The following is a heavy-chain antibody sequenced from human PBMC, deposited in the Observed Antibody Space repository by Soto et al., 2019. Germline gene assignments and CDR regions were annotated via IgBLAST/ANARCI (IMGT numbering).Heavy chain of an antibody. D-gene: IGHD1-26*01. CDR3: AVIVGATKPFDY. Sequence: ASVKVSCKASGYTFTSYYMHWVLQAPGQGLEWMGIINPSGGSTSYAQKFQGRVTMTRDTSTSTVYMELSSLRSEDTAVYYCAVIVGATKPFDYWGQGTLVTVSS. V-gene: IGHV1-46*01. CDR1: GYTFTSYY. CDR2: INPSGGST. J-gene: IGHJ4*02.